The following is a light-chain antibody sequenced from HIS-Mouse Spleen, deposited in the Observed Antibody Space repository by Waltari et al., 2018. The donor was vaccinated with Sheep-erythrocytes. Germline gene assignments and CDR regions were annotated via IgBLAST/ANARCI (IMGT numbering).Light chain of an antibody. Sequence: DIQMTQSPSSVSASVGDRVTITCRASQGISSWLGWYQQKPGNAPKLLNYAASSLQSGVPSSFSGSGSGTDFTLTISSLQPEDFATYYCQQANSFPPTFGQGTKVEIK. CDR2: AAS. J-gene: IGKJ1*01. CDR1: QGISSW. V-gene: IGKV1-12*01. CDR3: QQANSFPPT.